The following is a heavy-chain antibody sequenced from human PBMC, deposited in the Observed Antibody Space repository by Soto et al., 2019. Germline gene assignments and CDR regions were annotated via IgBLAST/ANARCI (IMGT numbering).Heavy chain of an antibody. V-gene: IGHV5-51*01. D-gene: IGHD3-22*01. CDR3: ARPLIHYYDSSGCYSGVAFDI. J-gene: IGHJ3*02. CDR1: GYSFTSYW. Sequence: GESLKSSCKGSGYSFTSYWIGWVRQMPGKGLEWMGIIYPGDSDTRYSPSFQGQVTISADKSISTAYLQWSSLKASDTAMYYCARPLIHYYDSSGCYSGVAFDIWGQGTMVTVSS. CDR2: IYPGDSDT.